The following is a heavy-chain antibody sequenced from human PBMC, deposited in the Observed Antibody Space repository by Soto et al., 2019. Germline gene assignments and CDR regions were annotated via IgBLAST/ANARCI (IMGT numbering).Heavy chain of an antibody. D-gene: IGHD4-17*01. V-gene: IGHV3-66*02. CDR3: GRGCTVTTFDY. CDR1: GFTFSSNY. J-gene: IGHJ4*02. CDR2: IYSGGST. Sequence: GGSLRLSCAASGFTFSSNYMSWVRQAPGKGLEWVSVIYSGGSTYYSDTVKGRFTISRHKSKNTLYIQMNSLRAEDTAVYYCGRGCTVTTFDYWGQGTLVTVSS.